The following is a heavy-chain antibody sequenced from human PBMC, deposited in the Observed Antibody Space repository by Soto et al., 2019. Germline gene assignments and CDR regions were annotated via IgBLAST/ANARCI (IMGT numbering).Heavy chain of an antibody. CDR1: GFTFSSYA. J-gene: IGHJ6*02. V-gene: IGHV3-30-3*01. CDR2: ISYDGSNK. D-gene: IGHD2-8*01. Sequence: QVQLVESGGGVVQPGRSLRLSCAASGFTFSSYAMHWVRQAPGKGLEWVAVISYDGSNKYYADSVKGRFTISRDNSKNTLYEQMNSLRPEDTAVYYCARAPDIVLIRAYYYYGMDVWGQGTTVTVAS. CDR3: ARAPDIVLIRAYYYYGMDV.